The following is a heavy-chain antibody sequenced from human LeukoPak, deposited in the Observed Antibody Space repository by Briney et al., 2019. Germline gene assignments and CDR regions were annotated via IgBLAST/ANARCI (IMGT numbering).Heavy chain of an antibody. CDR2: IYHSGST. CDR3: DGLLWFGESPSL. V-gene: IGHV4-30-2*01. Sequence: PSETLSLTCTVSGGSISSGGYYWSWIRQPPGKGLEWIGYIYHSGSTYYNPSLKSRVTISVDTSKNQFSLKLSSVTAADTAVYYCDGLLWFGESPSLWGQGTLVTVSS. CDR1: GGSISSGGYY. J-gene: IGHJ4*02. D-gene: IGHD3-10*01.